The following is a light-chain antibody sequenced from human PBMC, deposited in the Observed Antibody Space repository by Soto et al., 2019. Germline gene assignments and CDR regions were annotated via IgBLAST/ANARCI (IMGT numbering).Light chain of an antibody. CDR3: SSYTSSSTFVV. CDR2: EVS. V-gene: IGLV2-18*02. Sequence: ELAQPPSLSGSPGQSVTISFPRTSSDVGSYNRVSWYQQPPGTAPKLMIYEVSNRPSGVPDRFSGSKSGNTASLTISGLQAEDEADYYCSSYTSSSTFVVFGTVTKVTVL. CDR1: SSDVGSYNR. J-gene: IGLJ1*01.